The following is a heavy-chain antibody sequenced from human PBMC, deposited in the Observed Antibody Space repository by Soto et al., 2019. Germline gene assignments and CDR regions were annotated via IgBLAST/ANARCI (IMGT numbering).Heavy chain of an antibody. Sequence: QVQLVQSGAEVKKPGASVKVSCKASGYTFTSYAMHWVRQAPGQRLEWMGWINAGNGNTKYSQKFRGRVTITRDTSASTAYMELRSLRSEDTAVYYCARDPRATTVTFFDYWGQGTLVTVSS. J-gene: IGHJ4*02. CDR1: GYTFTSYA. V-gene: IGHV1-3*01. CDR2: INAGNGNT. D-gene: IGHD4-17*01. CDR3: ARDPRATTVTFFDY.